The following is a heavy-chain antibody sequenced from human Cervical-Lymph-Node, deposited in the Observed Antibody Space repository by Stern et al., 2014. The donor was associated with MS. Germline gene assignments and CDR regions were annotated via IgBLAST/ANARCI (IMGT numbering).Heavy chain of an antibody. D-gene: IGHD4-11*01. CDR1: GYSFTNYW. Sequence: EDQLVESGAGVKRPGQSLKISCRASGYSFTNYWVAWVRQKPGKGLEWLGTCCPGTPEVCYSPSFQALVTIPVDSSINTAYLQWSSLQPSDTAMYYCARQLGHSNFLHYWGQGVLVTVSS. CDR3: ARQLGHSNFLHY. V-gene: IGHV5-51*01. CDR2: CCPGTPEV. J-gene: IGHJ4*02.